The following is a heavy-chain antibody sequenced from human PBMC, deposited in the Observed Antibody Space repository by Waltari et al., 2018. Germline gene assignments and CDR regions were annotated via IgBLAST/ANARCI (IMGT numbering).Heavy chain of an antibody. CDR2: IYHSGST. D-gene: IGHD4-17*01. J-gene: IGHJ4*02. CDR3: ARGDGDYRDY. Sequence: QVQLQESGPGLVKPSETLSLPCTVSGYSISSGYDWGWIRQPPGKGLEWIGSIYHSGSTYYNPSLKSRVTISVDTSKNQFSLKLSSVTAADTAVYYCARGDGDYRDYWGQGTLVTVSS. CDR1: GYSISSGYD. V-gene: IGHV4-38-2*02.